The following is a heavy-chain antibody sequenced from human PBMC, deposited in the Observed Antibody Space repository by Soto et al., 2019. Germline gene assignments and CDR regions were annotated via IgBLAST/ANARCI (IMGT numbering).Heavy chain of an antibody. CDR2: INPSGGST. D-gene: IGHD2-2*01. CDR3: ARGRVPAATYSLKWKNGWFDP. Sequence: ASVKVSCKASGYTFTSYYMHWVRQAPGQGLEWMGIINPSGGSTSYAQKFQGRVTMTRDTSTSTVYMELSSLRSEDTAVYYCARGRVPAATYSLKWKNGWFDPWGQGTLVTVSS. CDR1: GYTFTSYY. V-gene: IGHV1-46*01. J-gene: IGHJ5*02.